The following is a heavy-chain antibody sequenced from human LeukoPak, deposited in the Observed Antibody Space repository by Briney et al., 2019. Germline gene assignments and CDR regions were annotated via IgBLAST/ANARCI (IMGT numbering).Heavy chain of an antibody. Sequence: ASVKVSCKASGGTFSTFPICWVRQAPGQGLEWIGGIIPIFGPNYAQKFQGRATISADLATATAYMELSSLTSEDTSVYYCATGKDRSGYYYSLDYWGQGTLVAVSS. V-gene: IGHV1-69*13. CDR2: IIPIFGP. J-gene: IGHJ4*02. CDR1: GGTFSTFP. CDR3: ATGKDRSGYYYSLDY. D-gene: IGHD3-22*01.